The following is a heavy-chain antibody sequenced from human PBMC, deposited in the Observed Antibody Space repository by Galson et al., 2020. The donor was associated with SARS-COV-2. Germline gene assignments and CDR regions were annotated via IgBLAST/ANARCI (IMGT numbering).Heavy chain of an antibody. Sequence: SETLSLTCAVSGGSISSSNWWSWVRQPPGKGLEWIGEIYHSGSTNYNPSLKSRVTISVDKSKNQFSLKLSSVTAADTAVYYCCSLITIFGVVNMYYYYYMDVWGKGTTVTVSS. CDR3: CSLITIFGVVNMYYYYYMDV. D-gene: IGHD3-3*01. J-gene: IGHJ6*03. CDR2: IYHSGST. V-gene: IGHV4-4*02. CDR1: GGSISSSNW.